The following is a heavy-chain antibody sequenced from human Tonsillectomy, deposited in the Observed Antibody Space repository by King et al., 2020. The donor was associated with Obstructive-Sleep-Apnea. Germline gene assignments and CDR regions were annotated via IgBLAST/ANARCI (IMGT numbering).Heavy chain of an antibody. D-gene: IGHD1-26*01. CDR2: IYYTGYA. J-gene: IGHJ3*02. CDR3: ASFLVAAPVLGAFHI. V-gene: IGHV4-39*07. CDR1: GGSFSSDNYN. Sequence: QLQESGPGLVKPSETLSLTCTVFGGSFSSDNYNWGWIRQSPGKGLVWIVNIYYTGYAYYSPSLKSRVTILIDTSKNLFSLKLNFVTAADTAVYFCASFLVAAPVLGAFHIWGQGTMVTVSS.